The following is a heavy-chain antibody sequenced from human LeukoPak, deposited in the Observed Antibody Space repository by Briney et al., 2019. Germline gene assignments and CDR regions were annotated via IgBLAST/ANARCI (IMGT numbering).Heavy chain of an antibody. CDR1: GGSFSGYY. V-gene: IGHV4-34*01. J-gene: IGHJ4*02. D-gene: IGHD2-2*01. Sequence: SETLSLTCAVYGGSFSGYYWSWIRQPPGKGLEWIGEIHHSGSTNYNPSLKSRVTISVDTSKNQFSLKLSSVTAADTAVYYCARVTSAVRRTVWGQGTLVTVSS. CDR3: ARVTSAVRRTV. CDR2: IHHSGST.